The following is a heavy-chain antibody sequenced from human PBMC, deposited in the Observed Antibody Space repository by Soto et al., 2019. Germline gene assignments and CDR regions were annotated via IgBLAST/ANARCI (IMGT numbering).Heavy chain of an antibody. CDR2: ISGSGGST. CDR1: GFAFSTYA. CDR3: ARVPLVWEYDSSGYPLYYFDY. V-gene: IGHV3-23*01. Sequence: PGGSLRLSCAASGFAFSTYAMSWVRQAPGKGLEWVSAISGSGGSTYYADSVKGRFTISRDNAKNSLYLQMNSLRDEDTAVYYCARVPLVWEYDSSGYPLYYFDYWGQGTLVTVSS. J-gene: IGHJ4*02. D-gene: IGHD3-22*01.